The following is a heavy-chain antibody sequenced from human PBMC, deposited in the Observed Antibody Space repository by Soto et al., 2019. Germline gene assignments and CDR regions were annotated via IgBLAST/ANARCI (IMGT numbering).Heavy chain of an antibody. CDR2: INHSGST. Sequence: SETLSLTCTVSGGSISSSSYYWGWIRQPPGKGLEWIGEINHSGSTNYNPSLKSRVTISVDTSKNQFSLKLSSVTAADTAVYYCARGLYYDFWSGYWFWFDPWGQGTLVTVSS. V-gene: IGHV4-39*07. J-gene: IGHJ5*02. D-gene: IGHD3-3*01. CDR3: ARGLYYDFWSGYWFWFDP. CDR1: GGSISSSSYY.